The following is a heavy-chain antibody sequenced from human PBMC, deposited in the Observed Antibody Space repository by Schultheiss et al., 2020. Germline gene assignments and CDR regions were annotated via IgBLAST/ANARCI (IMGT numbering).Heavy chain of an antibody. CDR1: GFTFSYYA. CDR3: ATWGAGAYSTSPRRDY. J-gene: IGHJ4*02. Sequence: GGSLRLSCAASGFTFSYYAMHWVRQAPGKGLEWVAVISYDGSNKYYADSVKGRFTISRDSSKNTLSLQVSSLRAEDTAVYYCATWGAGAYSTSPRRDYWGQGTLVTVSS. CDR2: ISYDGSNK. D-gene: IGHD6-6*01. V-gene: IGHV3-30-3*01.